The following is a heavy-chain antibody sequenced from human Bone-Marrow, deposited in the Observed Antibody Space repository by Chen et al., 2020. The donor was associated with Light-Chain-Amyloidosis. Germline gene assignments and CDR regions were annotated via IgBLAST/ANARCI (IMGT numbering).Heavy chain of an antibody. Sequence: QVQLQQWGAGLLKPSETLSLTCAVYGGSFSGYYWSWIRQPPGKGLEWIGEIDHSGSTNYNPSLKSRVTISVETSKNQFSLNLSSVTAADTAVYYCARGPSSMALDYWGQGTLVTVSS. CDR1: GGSFSGYY. CDR2: IDHSGST. D-gene: IGHD6-6*01. J-gene: IGHJ4*02. CDR3: ARGPSSMALDY. V-gene: IGHV4-34*01.